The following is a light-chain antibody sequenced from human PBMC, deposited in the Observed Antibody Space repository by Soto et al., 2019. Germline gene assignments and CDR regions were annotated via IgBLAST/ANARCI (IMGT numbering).Light chain of an antibody. CDR2: ESS. CDR1: QNVANY. Sequence: EIVLTQSPATLSLSPGERATLSCRASQNVANYLDWYQQKPGQAPRLLIYESSNRATGIAARFSGSGSGTELTLTISRLEPEDFAVYYCQQYGSSSWKFCKGTKVDI. CDR3: QQYGSSSWK. V-gene: IGKV3-11*01. J-gene: IGKJ1*01.